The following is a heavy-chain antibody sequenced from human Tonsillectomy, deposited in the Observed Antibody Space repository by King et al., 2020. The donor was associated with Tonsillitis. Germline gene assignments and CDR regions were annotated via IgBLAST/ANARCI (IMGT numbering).Heavy chain of an antibody. CDR1: GDSISRSSYY. J-gene: IGHJ4*02. D-gene: IGHD4-17*01. CDR3: ARRDYGDPLFDY. V-gene: IGHV4-39*07. Sequence: QLQESGAGLVKPSETLSLTCTVSGDSISRSSYYWVWIRQSPGKGLEWIGGIYYSGSTYYNPSLKSRVTISVDTSKNQFSLKLSSVTAADTAVYYCARRDYGDPLFDYWGQGTLVTVSS. CDR2: IYYSGST.